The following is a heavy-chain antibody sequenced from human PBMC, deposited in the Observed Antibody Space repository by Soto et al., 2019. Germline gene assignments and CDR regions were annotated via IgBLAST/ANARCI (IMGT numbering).Heavy chain of an antibody. CDR1: GFTFSSYA. V-gene: IGHV3-23*01. Sequence: PGGSLRLSCAASGFTFSSYAMSWVRQAPGKGLEWVSDISGSGGSTYYADSVKGRFTISRDNSKNTLYLQMNSLRAEDTAVYYCAKDQYYYDSSGSSGAFDIWGQGTMVTVSS. CDR3: AKDQYYYDSSGSSGAFDI. J-gene: IGHJ3*02. CDR2: ISGSGGST. D-gene: IGHD3-22*01.